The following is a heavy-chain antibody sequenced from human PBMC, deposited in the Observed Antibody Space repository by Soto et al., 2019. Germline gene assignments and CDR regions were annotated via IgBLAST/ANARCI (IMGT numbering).Heavy chain of an antibody. Sequence: LSLTCTVSGGSISVYYWNWIRHPPGKGLKWIGYISYSGSTSYTPSLKSRVTISADTSKNQFSLKLRSVTAADTAVYFCARNNSPYYYGSGNHPLALDYWGQGAMVTVSS. V-gene: IGHV4-59*01. CDR2: ISYSGST. CDR1: GGSISVYY. D-gene: IGHD3-10*01. CDR3: ARNNSPYYYGSGNHPLALDY. J-gene: IGHJ4*02.